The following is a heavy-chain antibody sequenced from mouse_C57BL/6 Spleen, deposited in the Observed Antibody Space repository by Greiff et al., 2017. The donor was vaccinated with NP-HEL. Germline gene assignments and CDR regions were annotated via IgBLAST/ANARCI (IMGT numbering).Heavy chain of an antibody. Sequence: VQLQESGPGLVQPSQSLSITCTVSGFSLTSYGVHWVRQSPGKGLEWLGVIWSGGSTDYNAAFISRLSISKVNSKSQVFFKMNRLQADDTAIYYCASPSTMVTTGFAYWGQGTLVTVSA. CDR1: GFSLTSYG. CDR3: ASPSTMVTTGFAY. V-gene: IGHV2-2*01. CDR2: IWSGGST. J-gene: IGHJ3*01. D-gene: IGHD2-2*01.